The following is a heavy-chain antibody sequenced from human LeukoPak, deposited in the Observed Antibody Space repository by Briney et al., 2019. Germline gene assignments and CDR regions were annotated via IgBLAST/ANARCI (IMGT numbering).Heavy chain of an antibody. CDR2: INGNGANT. Sequence: GGSLRLSCAASGFILSSYGMTWVRQAPGRGPEWVSTINGNGANTHYADSVRGRFTISRDNSKNTVYLQINSLRADDTAVYYCAKDFQHDGGQEWGQGTLVSVSS. D-gene: IGHD4-17*01. CDR3: AKDFQHDGGQE. J-gene: IGHJ4*02. V-gene: IGHV3-23*01. CDR1: GFILSSYG.